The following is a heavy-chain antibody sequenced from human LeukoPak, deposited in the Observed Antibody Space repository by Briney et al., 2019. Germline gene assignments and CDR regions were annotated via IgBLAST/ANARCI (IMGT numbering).Heavy chain of an antibody. J-gene: IGHJ6*03. D-gene: IGHD3-10*01. Sequence: ASVKVSCKASGYTFTGYYMHWVRQAPGQGLEWMGWINTNTGNPTYAQGFTGRFVFSLDTSVSTAYLQISSLKTEDTAVYYCARDMARYMDVWGKGTTVTVSS. CDR2: INTNTGNP. CDR1: GYTFTGYY. CDR3: ARDMARYMDV. V-gene: IGHV7-4-1*02.